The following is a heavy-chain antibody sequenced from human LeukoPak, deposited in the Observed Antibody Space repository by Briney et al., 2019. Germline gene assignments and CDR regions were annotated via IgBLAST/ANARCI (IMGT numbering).Heavy chain of an antibody. D-gene: IGHD6-6*01. V-gene: IGHV3-74*01. Sequence: GGSLRLSCAASGFTFSSYWMHWVRQAPGKGLVWVSRINSDGSSTSYADSVRGRFSISRDNAKNTLYLQMNSLRAEDTAVYYRARGLSGYASSLGYWGQGTLVTVSA. J-gene: IGHJ4*02. CDR1: GFTFSSYW. CDR3: ARGLSGYASSLGY. CDR2: INSDGSST.